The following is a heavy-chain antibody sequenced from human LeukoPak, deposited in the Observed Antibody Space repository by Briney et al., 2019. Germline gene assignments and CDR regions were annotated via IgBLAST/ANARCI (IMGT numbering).Heavy chain of an antibody. CDR2: IKSKTDGGTT. V-gene: IGHV3-15*01. J-gene: IGHJ4*02. CDR3: TTDGDLGYYFDY. Sequence: PGGSLRLSCAASGFTFSNAWMSWVRQAPGKGLEWVGRIKSKTDGGTTDYAAPVKGRFAISRDDSKNTLYLQMNSLKTEDTAVYYCTTDGDLGYYFDYWGQGTLVTVSS. D-gene: IGHD7-27*01. CDR1: GFTFSNAW.